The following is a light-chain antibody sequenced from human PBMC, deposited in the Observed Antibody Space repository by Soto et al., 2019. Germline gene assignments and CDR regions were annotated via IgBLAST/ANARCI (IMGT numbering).Light chain of an antibody. CDR1: RSISSW. CDR2: KAS. V-gene: IGKV1-5*03. CDR3: QQYDDLSS. J-gene: IGKJ2*01. Sequence: DIQMTQSPSTLSASVGDRVTITCRASRSISSWLAWYQQKPGKAPKLLMFKASTLETGVPPRLSGSGSGTDFTLTISSLQPDDFATYYCQQYDDLSSFGQGTRLEI.